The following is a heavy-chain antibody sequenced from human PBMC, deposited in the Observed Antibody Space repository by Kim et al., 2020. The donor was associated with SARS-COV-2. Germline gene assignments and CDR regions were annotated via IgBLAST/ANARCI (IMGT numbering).Heavy chain of an antibody. D-gene: IGHD1-7*01. Sequence: SETLSLTCTVSGGSISSGDYYWSWIRQPPGKGLEWIGYIYYSGSTYYNPSLKSRVTISVDTSKNQFSLKLSSVTAADTAVYYCARARYNWNYGANWFDPWGQGTLVTVSS. CDR3: ARARYNWNYGANWFDP. J-gene: IGHJ5*02. CDR1: GGSISSGDYY. V-gene: IGHV4-30-4*01. CDR2: IYYSGST.